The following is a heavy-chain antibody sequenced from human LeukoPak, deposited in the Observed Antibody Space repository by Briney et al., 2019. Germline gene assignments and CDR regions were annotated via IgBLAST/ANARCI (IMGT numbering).Heavy chain of an antibody. Sequence: SSETLSLTCAVYGGSFSGYYWSWIRRPPGKGLEWIGEINHSGSTNYNPSLKSRVTISVDTSKNQFSLKLSSVTAADTAVYYCAASASYYYDSSGSQYPRSIDYWGQGTLVTVSS. J-gene: IGHJ4*02. V-gene: IGHV4-34*01. D-gene: IGHD3-22*01. CDR3: AASASYYYDSSGSQYPRSIDY. CDR1: GGSFSGYY. CDR2: INHSGST.